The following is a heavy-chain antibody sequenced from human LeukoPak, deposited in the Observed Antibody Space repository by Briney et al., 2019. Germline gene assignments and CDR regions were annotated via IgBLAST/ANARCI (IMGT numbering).Heavy chain of an antibody. CDR1: GFTFDDYS. D-gene: IGHD6-13*01. CDR2: INWNGGST. CDR3: ARETSYGSSPYYFDY. Sequence: PGGSLRLSCAASGFTFDDYSMSWVRQAPGKGLEWVSGINWNGGSTGYADSVEGRFTISRDNANNSLYLQMNSLRAEDTALYYCARETSYGSSPYYFDYWGRGTPVTVSS. J-gene: IGHJ4*02. V-gene: IGHV3-20*04.